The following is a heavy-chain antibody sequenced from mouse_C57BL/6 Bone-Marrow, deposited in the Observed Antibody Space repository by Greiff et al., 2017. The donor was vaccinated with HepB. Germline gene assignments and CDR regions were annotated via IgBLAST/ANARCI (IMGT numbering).Heavy chain of an antibody. CDR1: GYTFTSYW. CDR2: IYPGSGST. Sequence: VQLQQPGAELVKPGASVKMSCKASGYTFTSYWITWVKQRPGQGLEWIGDIYPGSGSTNYNEKFKSKATLTVDTSSSTAYMQLSSLTSEDSAVYYCAREVIYYDYDVVYAMDYWGQGTSVTVSS. J-gene: IGHJ4*01. CDR3: AREVIYYDYDVVYAMDY. D-gene: IGHD2-4*01. V-gene: IGHV1-55*01.